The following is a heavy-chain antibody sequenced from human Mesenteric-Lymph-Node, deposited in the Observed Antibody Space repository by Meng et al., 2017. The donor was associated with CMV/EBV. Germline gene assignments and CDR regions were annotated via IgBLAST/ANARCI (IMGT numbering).Heavy chain of an antibody. CDR1: GGSISSSSYY. D-gene: IGHD5-12*01. J-gene: IGHJ6*02. Sequence: SETLSLTCTVSGGSISSSSYYWGWIRQPPGKGLEWIGGIYYSGSTYYNPSLKSRVTISVDTSKNQFSLKLSSVTAADTAVYYCARLGGYSGYDWGDVWGQGTTVTVS. CDR3: ARLGGYSGYDWGDV. CDR2: IYYSGST. V-gene: IGHV4-39*07.